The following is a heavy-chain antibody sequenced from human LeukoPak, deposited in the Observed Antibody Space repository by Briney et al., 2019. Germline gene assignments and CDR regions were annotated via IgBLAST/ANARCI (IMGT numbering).Heavy chain of an antibody. CDR1: GFTFSSYA. CDR3: AKGVRFGESNFDY. CDR2: ISNSGGST. Sequence: GGSLRLSCAASGFTFSSYAMSWVRQAPGKGLEWVSVISNSGGSTYYADSVKGRFTISRDNSKNTLYLQMNSLRAEDTAVYCCAKGVRFGESNFDYWGQGTLVTVSS. J-gene: IGHJ4*02. D-gene: IGHD3-10*01. V-gene: IGHV3-23*01.